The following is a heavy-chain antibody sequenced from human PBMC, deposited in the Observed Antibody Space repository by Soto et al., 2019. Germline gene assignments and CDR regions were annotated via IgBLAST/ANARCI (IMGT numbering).Heavy chain of an antibody. CDR3: AKEKDPSLRQYYYYDGKDV. Sequence: PGGSLRLSCAASGFTFDDYTMHWVRQAPGKGLEWVSLISWDGGSTYYADSVRGRFTISRDNSKNSLYLQMNSLRTEDTALYYCAKEKDPSLRQYYYYDGKDVRGQGTTVTSP. D-gene: IGHD5-12*01. J-gene: IGHJ6*02. CDR1: GFTFDDYT. V-gene: IGHV3-43*01. CDR2: ISWDGGST.